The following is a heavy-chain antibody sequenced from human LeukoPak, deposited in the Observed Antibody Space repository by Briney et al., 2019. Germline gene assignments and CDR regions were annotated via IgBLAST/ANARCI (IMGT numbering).Heavy chain of an antibody. D-gene: IGHD3/OR15-3a*01. CDR2: IYYSGST. CDR1: GGSISSSSYY. V-gene: IGHV4-39*01. J-gene: IGHJ6*02. Sequence: SETLSLTCTVSGGSISSSSYYWGWIRQPPGKGLEWVGSIYYSGSTYYNPSLKSRVTISVDTSKNQFSLKLSSVTAADTAVYYCSRTRYDYWSDPYYYGMDVWGQGTTATVSS. CDR3: SRTRYDYWSDPYYYGMDV.